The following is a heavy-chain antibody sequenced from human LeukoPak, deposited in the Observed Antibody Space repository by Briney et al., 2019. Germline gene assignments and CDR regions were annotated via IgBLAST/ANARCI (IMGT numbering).Heavy chain of an antibody. CDR3: ARVEGYNYFDY. D-gene: IGHD3-16*02. V-gene: IGHV3-48*04. CDR2: ISSSGSTI. Sequence: PGGSLRLSCAASGFTFSSYAMSWVRQAPGKGLEWVSYISSSGSTIYYADSVKGRFTISRDNAKNSLYLQMNSLRAEDTAVYYCARVEGYNYFDYWGQGTLVTVSS. CDR1: GFTFSSYA. J-gene: IGHJ4*02.